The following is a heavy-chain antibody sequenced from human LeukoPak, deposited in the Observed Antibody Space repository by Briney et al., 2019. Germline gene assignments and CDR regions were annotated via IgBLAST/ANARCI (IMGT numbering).Heavy chain of an antibody. D-gene: IGHD6-13*01. CDR2: ISSSGSTI. CDR1: GFTFSSYE. CDR3: ARDQAGRHSDY. Sequence: PGGSLRLSCAASGFTFSSYEMNWVRQAPGKGLKWVSYISSSGSTIYYADSVMGRFTISRDNAKNSLYLQMNSLRAEDSAVYYCARDQAGRHSDYWGQGTLVTVSS. J-gene: IGHJ4*02. V-gene: IGHV3-48*03.